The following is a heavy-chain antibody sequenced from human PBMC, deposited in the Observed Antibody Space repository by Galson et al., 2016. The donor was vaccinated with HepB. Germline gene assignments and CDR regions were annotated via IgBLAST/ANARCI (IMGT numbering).Heavy chain of an antibody. CDR1: EFSFSSYS. CDR2: ISPSSSTI. D-gene: IGHD6-6*01. CDR3: ARGLWGSSSPCLFDY. V-gene: IGHV3-48*01. J-gene: IGHJ4*02. Sequence: SLRLSCAGSEFSFSSYSMSWVRQAPGKGLEWLSYISPSSSTIYYVDSVQGRFTISRDNANNLLYLHMSSLRAEDTAMYFCARGLWGSSSPCLFDYWGQGTLVIVSS.